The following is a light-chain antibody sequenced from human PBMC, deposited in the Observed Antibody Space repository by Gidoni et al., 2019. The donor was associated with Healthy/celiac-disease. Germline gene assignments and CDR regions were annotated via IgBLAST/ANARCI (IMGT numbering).Light chain of an antibody. Sequence: EIVMTPSPPTLSVSPGERATLSCRASQSINSNLAWYQQKPGQAPRLLIYGASTRATGIPSRCSGSGSGTEVTITISSLQYEDFAVDYCQQYNNWPSITFGQXTRLEIK. V-gene: IGKV3-15*01. CDR2: GAS. CDR1: QSINSN. CDR3: QQYNNWPSIT. J-gene: IGKJ5*01.